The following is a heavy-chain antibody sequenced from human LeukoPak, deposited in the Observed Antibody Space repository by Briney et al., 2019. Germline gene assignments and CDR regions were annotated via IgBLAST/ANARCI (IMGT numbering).Heavy chain of an antibody. V-gene: IGHV1-18*01. CDR1: GYTFTSYG. D-gene: IGHD3-3*01. J-gene: IGHJ4*02. CDR2: ISAYNGNT. CDR3: ARGYYDFWSGSHYFDY. Sequence: ASVKVSSKASGYTFTSYGISWVRQAPGQGLEWMGWISAYNGNTSYAQKLQGRVTMTTDTSTSTAYMELRSLRSDDTAVYYCARGYYDFWSGSHYFDYWGQGTLVTVSS.